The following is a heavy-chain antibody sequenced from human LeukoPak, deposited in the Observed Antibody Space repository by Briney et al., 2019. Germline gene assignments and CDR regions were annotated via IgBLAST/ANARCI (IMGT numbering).Heavy chain of an antibody. CDR3: ARRERGYCSSTSCHEYFQH. CDR1: GGSISSGGYS. J-gene: IGHJ1*01. Sequence: SETLSLTCAVSGGSISSGGYSWSWIRQPPGKGLEWIGYIYRSGSTYYNPSLKSRVTISVDTSKNQFSLKLSSVTAADTAVYYCARRERGYCSSTSCHEYFQHWGQGTLVTVSS. CDR2: IYRSGST. V-gene: IGHV4-30-2*02. D-gene: IGHD2-2*01.